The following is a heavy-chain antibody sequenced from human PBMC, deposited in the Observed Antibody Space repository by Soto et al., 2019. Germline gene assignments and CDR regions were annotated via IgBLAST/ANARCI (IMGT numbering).Heavy chain of an antibody. CDR3: ARGFSYRWVY. CDR1: GGSINTDYW. D-gene: IGHD3-16*02. Sequence: QVQLQESGPGLVKPSGTLSLTCGASGGSINTDYWWSWVRQAPGKALEWIGEVNHSGTTNYIQSLKTRITMSVDKSGNQVSLDLTSVAAADTAVYFCARGFSYRWVYWGQGILVTVSS. V-gene: IGHV4-4*02. CDR2: VNHSGTT. J-gene: IGHJ4*02.